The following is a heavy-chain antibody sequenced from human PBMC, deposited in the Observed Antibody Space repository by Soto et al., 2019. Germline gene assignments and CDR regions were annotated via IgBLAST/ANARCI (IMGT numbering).Heavy chain of an antibody. D-gene: IGHD3-16*01. Sequence: QVQLVQSGVEVKKPGASVKVSCNTMGYTFTNYGLSWVRQAPGEGLEWLGWISAYNGHTKYAQKVQDRVTLTTDTSASTAYLELRSLISDDTAVYSCVRGDGGYFDHWGQGTLVLVSS. CDR3: VRGDGGYFDH. J-gene: IGHJ4*02. CDR2: ISAYNGHT. CDR1: GYTFTNYG. V-gene: IGHV1-18*01.